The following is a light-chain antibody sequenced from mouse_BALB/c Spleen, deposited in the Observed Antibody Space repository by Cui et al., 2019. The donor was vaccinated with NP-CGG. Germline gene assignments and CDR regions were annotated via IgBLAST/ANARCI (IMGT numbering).Light chain of an antibody. CDR2: GTN. V-gene: IGLV1*01. J-gene: IGLJ1*01. CDR3: ALWYSNHWV. Sequence: QALVTQEPALTTSPGETVTLTCRSSTGAVRTSNYANWVQEKPDHLFTGLIGGTNNRAPGVPARFSGSLIGDKAALTITGAQTEDEAIYFCALWYSNHWVFGGGTKLTVL. CDR1: TGAVRTSNY.